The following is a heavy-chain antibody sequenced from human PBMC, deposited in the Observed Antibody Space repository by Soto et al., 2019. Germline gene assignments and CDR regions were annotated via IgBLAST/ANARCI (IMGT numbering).Heavy chain of an antibody. Sequence: GASVKVSCKASGYTFTRSGISWVRQAPGQGLEWMGWISTYNGDTNYAQTFQGRVTMTTDTSTSTVHMEVRSLRSDDTAVYYCAREGLVLVPTTVNSDYYYYAMDVWG. CDR2: ISTYNGDT. CDR1: GYTFTRSG. J-gene: IGHJ6*02. CDR3: AREGLVLVPTTVNSDYYYYAMDV. V-gene: IGHV1-18*01. D-gene: IGHD2-2*01.